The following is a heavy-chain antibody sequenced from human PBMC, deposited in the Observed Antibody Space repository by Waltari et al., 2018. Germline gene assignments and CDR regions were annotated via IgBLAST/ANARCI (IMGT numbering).Heavy chain of an antibody. CDR1: GVSIPSNRQY. CDR2: VSYSGTT. V-gene: IGHV4-39*01. J-gene: IGHJ3*01. CDR3: ATYIGASVGTAAFDV. Sequence: QLQLQESGPRLVRPSETLSLISRDSGVSIPSNRQYWAWIRQSPGQGLECIGTVSYSGTTYISPSLKSRVSVSRDTSKNQVSLILGSVTAADMAVYYCATYIGASVGTAAFDVWGQGTMVTVSS. D-gene: IGHD5-12*01.